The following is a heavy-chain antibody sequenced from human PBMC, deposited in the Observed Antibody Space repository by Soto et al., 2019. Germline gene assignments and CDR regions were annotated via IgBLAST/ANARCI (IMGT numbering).Heavy chain of an antibody. CDR3: AKDRGPRRQSIIDPFDY. CDR1: GFTFSIYA. J-gene: IGHJ4*02. V-gene: IGHV3-30*18. Sequence: VQLVASGGGVVQPGRSLRGSCAASGFTFSIYAMHWVRQAPGTGLEWVAVISYDGTKTYYADSVKGRVTTSRDNSKNTVYLRMNRLRDGDTAGYCCAKDRGPRRQSIIDPFDYWGQGNWVTCSP. D-gene: IGHD3-10*01. CDR2: ISYDGTKT.